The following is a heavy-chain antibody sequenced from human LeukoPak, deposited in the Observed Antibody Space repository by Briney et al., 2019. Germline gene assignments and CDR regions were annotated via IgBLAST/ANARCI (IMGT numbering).Heavy chain of an antibody. Sequence: PGGSLRLSRAASGFTFNSYSMNWVRQAPGKGLKWISYITSSSDIIYYADSVKGRFTISRDNAKDSLYLQMNRLRAEDTAVYYCARFWTLTSGDYWGQGTLVTVSS. D-gene: IGHD1-1*01. CDR3: ARFWTLTSGDY. CDR2: ITSSSDII. CDR1: GFTFNSYS. J-gene: IGHJ4*02. V-gene: IGHV3-48*01.